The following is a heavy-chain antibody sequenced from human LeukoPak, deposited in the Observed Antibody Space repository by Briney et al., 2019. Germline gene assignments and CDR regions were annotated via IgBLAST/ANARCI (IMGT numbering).Heavy chain of an antibody. CDR1: GFTFSSYA. D-gene: IGHD5-12*01. V-gene: IGHV3-23*01. J-gene: IGHJ4*02. CDR3: AKGGQTDRFDY. Sequence: PGGSLRLSCAASGFTFSSYAMSWVRQAPGKGFEWVSGITNSGGNTYYADSVKGRFTISRDNSKSTLYLQMNSLRAEDTAVFYCAKGGQTDRFDYWGQGALVTVSS. CDR2: ITNSGGNT.